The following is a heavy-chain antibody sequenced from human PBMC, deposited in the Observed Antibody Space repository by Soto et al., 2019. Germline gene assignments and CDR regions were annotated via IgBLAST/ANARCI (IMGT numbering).Heavy chain of an antibody. D-gene: IGHD6-19*01. Sequence: QVQLVQSGPEVKKTGAPVKVSCRASGYFFTSYAIHWVRQAPGPRLEWLGWINAANGHTKYSQNFQGRVIITRDTSANTVYMEVSSLKSGDTAVYYCARGSIAVAGRNQLDYWGQGTRVTVFS. V-gene: IGHV1-3*01. J-gene: IGHJ4*02. CDR3: ARGSIAVAGRNQLDY. CDR2: INAANGHT. CDR1: GYFFTSYA.